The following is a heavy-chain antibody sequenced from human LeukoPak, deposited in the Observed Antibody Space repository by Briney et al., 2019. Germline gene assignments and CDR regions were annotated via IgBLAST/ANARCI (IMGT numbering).Heavy chain of an antibody. CDR3: ARQLRRYYYDTSGYND. V-gene: IGHV3-11*04. Sequence: GGSLSLSCAASGFIFSDYYLIWIRQAPGKGLEWISYISSSGRTIYYADSVKGRFTISRDNAKNSLYLQMNSLRAEDSAVYYCARQLRRYYYDTSGYNDWGQGTLVTVSS. CDR2: ISSSGRTI. J-gene: IGHJ4*02. CDR1: GFIFSDYY. D-gene: IGHD3-22*01.